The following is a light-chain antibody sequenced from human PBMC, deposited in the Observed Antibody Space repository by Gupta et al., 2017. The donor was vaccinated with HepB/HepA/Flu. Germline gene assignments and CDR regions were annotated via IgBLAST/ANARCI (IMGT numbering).Light chain of an antibody. CDR3: QQYYSTPRT. CDR2: WAS. J-gene: IGKJ1*01. CDR1: QSVLYSSNNKNY. V-gene: IGKV4-1*01. Sequence: DIAMTQSPDSLAVSLGERATINCKSRQSVLYSSNNKNYLAWYQQKPGQPPKLLIYWASTRESGVPDRFSGSGSGTDFTLTISSLQAEDVAVYYCQQYYSTPRTFGQGTKVEIK.